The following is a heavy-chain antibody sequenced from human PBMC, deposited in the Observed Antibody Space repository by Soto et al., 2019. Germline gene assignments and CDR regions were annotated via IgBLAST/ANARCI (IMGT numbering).Heavy chain of an antibody. J-gene: IGHJ6*02. CDR3: AREISGGSSSGSYYYSGMDV. CDR1: GFTFSSYG. CDR2: IWYDGSNK. Sequence: QVQLVESGGGVVQPGRSLRLSCAASGFTFSSYGMHWVRQAPGKGLEWVAVIWYDGSNKYYADSVKGRFTSSRDNSKNTLYLQMNSLRAEDTAVYYCAREISGGSSSGSYYYSGMDVWGQGTTVTVSS. V-gene: IGHV3-33*01. D-gene: IGHD6-6*01.